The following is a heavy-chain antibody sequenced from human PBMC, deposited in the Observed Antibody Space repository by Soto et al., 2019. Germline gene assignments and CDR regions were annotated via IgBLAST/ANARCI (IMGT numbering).Heavy chain of an antibody. Sequence: SETLSLTCTVPGGSISSYYWSWIRQPPGKGLEWIGYIYYSGSTNYNPSLKSRVTISVDTSKNQFSLKLSSVTAADTAVYYCAREAISEGPREWGQGTLVTVS. V-gene: IGHV4-59*01. CDR2: IYYSGST. CDR3: AREAISEGPRE. CDR1: GGSISSYY. J-gene: IGHJ4*02.